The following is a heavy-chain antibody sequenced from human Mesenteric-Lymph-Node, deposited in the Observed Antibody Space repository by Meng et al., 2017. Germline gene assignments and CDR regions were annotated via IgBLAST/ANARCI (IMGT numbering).Heavy chain of an antibody. CDR1: GGTFSSYT. Sequence: SVKVSCKASGGTFSSYTISWVRQAPGQGLEWMGRIIPILGIANYAQKFQGRVTITADKSTSTAYMELSSLRSEDTAVYYCARDAAMVQFDYWGQGTLVTVSS. V-gene: IGHV1-69*04. J-gene: IGHJ4*02. CDR3: ARDAAMVQFDY. CDR2: IIPILGIA. D-gene: IGHD5-18*01.